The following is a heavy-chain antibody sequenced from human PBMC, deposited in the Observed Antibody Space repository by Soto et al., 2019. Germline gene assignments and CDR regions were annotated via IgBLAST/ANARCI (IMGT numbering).Heavy chain of an antibody. CDR3: AHRVLRTVFGLVTTTASYFDF. V-gene: IGHV2-5*02. Sequence: QITLNESGPTVVRPTETLTLTCRFSGFSLTTSGVGVGWVRQSPGKAPEWLALIYWADDKRYSESLKSRLTITKDNSKNQVVLTVANLDPTDTATYYCAHRVLRTVFGLVTTTASYFDFWGQGTPVAASS. J-gene: IGHJ4*02. D-gene: IGHD3-3*01. CDR2: IYWADDK. CDR1: GFSLTTSGVG.